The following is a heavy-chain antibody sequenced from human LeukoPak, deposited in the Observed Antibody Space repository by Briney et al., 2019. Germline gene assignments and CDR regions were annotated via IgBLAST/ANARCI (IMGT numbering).Heavy chain of an antibody. Sequence: ASVKVSCKASGYTFTSYYMHWVRQAPGQGLEWMGIINPSGGSTSYAQKFQGRVTMTRDTSTSTVYMELSSLRSEDTAAYYCARAYYYDSSGYYFRYYFDYWGQGTLVTVSS. CDR3: ARAYYYDSSGYYFRYYFDY. J-gene: IGHJ4*02. D-gene: IGHD3-22*01. V-gene: IGHV1-46*03. CDR2: INPSGGST. CDR1: GYTFTSYY.